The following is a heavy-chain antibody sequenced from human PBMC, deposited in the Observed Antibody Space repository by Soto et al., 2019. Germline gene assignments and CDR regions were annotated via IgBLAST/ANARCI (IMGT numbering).Heavy chain of an antibody. CDR2: IYYSGST. Sequence: PSETLSLTCTVSGGSISSGDYYWSWIRQPPGKGLEWIGYIYYSGSTYYNPSLTSRVTISVDTSRNQFSLKLSSVTAADTAVYYCARSGGDFWSGSHWFDPWGQGTLVTVSS. CDR3: ARSGGDFWSGSHWFDP. J-gene: IGHJ5*02. CDR1: GGSISSGDYY. V-gene: IGHV4-30-4*01. D-gene: IGHD3-3*01.